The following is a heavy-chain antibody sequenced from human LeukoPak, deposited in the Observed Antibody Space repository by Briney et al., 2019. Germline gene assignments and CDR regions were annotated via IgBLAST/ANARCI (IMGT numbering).Heavy chain of an antibody. V-gene: IGHV3-21*01. CDR3: ATEGYYYDSSGYDFIQH. Sequence: GGSLRLSCAASGFTFSSYTMHWVRQAPGKGLEWVAFISTSSSYIYYADSVKGRFTISRENAKNSLYLQMNSLRAEDTAVYYCATEGYYYDSSGYDFIQHWGQGTLVTVSS. CDR1: GFTFSSYT. J-gene: IGHJ1*01. D-gene: IGHD3-22*01. CDR2: ISTSSSYI.